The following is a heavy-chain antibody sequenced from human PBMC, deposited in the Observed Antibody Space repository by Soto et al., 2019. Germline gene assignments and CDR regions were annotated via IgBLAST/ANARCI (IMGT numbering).Heavy chain of an antibody. Sequence: GGSLRLSCAASGFTFSSYAMSWVRQAPGKGLEWVSAISGSGGSTYYADSVKGRFTISRDNSKNTLYLQMNSLRAEDTAVYYCAKAVTISGSFYYGMDVWGQGTTVTVS. J-gene: IGHJ6*02. V-gene: IGHV3-23*01. CDR3: AKAVTISGSFYYGMDV. CDR1: GFTFSSYA. D-gene: IGHD3-3*01. CDR2: ISGSGGST.